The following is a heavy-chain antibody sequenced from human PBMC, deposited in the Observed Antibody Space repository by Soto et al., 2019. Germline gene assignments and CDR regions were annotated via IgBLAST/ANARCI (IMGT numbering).Heavy chain of an antibody. CDR2: ISAYNGNT. CDR1: GYTFTSYG. D-gene: IGHD4-17*01. J-gene: IGHJ4*02. V-gene: IGHV1-18*01. Sequence: ASVKVSCKASGYTFTSYGISWVRQAPGQGLEWMGWISAYNGNTNYAQKLQGRVTMTTNTSTSTAYMELSSLRSEDTAVYYCARGPEGLDYLNSWGQGTLVTVSS. CDR3: ARGPEGLDYLNS.